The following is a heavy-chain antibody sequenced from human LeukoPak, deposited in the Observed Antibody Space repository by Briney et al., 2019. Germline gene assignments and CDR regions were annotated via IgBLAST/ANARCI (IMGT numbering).Heavy chain of an antibody. Sequence: SETLSLTCTVSGGSISSSSYYWGWIRQPPGKGLEWIGSIYYSGSTYYNPSLKSRVTISVDTSKNQFSLKLSSVTAADTAVYYCARVNYDSSGYGAFDIWGQGTMVTVSS. V-gene: IGHV4-39*07. CDR1: GGSISSSSYY. D-gene: IGHD3-22*01. J-gene: IGHJ3*02. CDR3: ARVNYDSSGYGAFDI. CDR2: IYYSGST.